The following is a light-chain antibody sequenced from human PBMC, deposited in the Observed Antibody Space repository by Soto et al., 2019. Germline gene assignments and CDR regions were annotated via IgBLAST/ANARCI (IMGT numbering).Light chain of an antibody. Sequence: DVQMTQSPSSLSASVGDRVTITCRARQDINSYLAWYQQKPGNAPKSLIYGASSLQTGVPSRFSGSESGTDFTLTISNLQPEDSATYYCQQYNIYPLTFGGGTKVEIK. CDR1: QDINSY. V-gene: IGKV1D-16*02. CDR2: GAS. CDR3: QQYNIYPLT. J-gene: IGKJ4*01.